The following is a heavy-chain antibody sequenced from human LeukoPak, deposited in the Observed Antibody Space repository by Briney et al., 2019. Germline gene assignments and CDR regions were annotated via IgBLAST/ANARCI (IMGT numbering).Heavy chain of an antibody. D-gene: IGHD6-13*01. V-gene: IGHV3-23*01. CDR1: GFTFSSYA. CDR3: ARDISVSWYYYYYMDV. J-gene: IGHJ6*03. Sequence: GGSLRLSCAASGFTFSSYAMSWVRQAPGKGLEWVSGISGSGGSTYYADSVKGRFTISRDNSKNTLYLQMNSLRVEDTAVYYCARDISVSWYYYYYMDVWGKGTTVTVSS. CDR2: ISGSGGST.